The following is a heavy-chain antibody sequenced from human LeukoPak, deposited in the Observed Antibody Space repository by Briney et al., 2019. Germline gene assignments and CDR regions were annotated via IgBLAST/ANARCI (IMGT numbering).Heavy chain of an antibody. J-gene: IGHJ4*02. V-gene: IGHV1-24*01. D-gene: IGHD3-10*01. CDR1: GYTLTELA. CDR2: FDPEDGET. CDR3: AIEISGRGLLFEF. Sequence: ASVKVSCKVSGYTLTELAMHWVRQSPGKGLEWMGGFDPEDGETLYAQKFQGRFTMTEDSSTDTAYMELRSLTSEDTAMYYCAIEISGRGLLFEFWGQGTLVTVSS.